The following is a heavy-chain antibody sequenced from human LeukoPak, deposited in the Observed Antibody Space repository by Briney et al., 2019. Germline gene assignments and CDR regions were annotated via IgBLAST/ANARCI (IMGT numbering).Heavy chain of an antibody. CDR1: GYTFTGFG. J-gene: IGHJ4*02. Sequence: ASVKVSCEASGYTFTGFGISWVRQAPGQGLEWMGWISAYNGNTNYAQKLQGRVTMTTDTSTTTAYMELRTLRSDDTAVYYCARSTSSSSWYGFVDYWGQGTLVTVSS. V-gene: IGHV1-18*01. D-gene: IGHD6-13*01. CDR3: ARSTSSSSWYGFVDY. CDR2: ISAYNGNT.